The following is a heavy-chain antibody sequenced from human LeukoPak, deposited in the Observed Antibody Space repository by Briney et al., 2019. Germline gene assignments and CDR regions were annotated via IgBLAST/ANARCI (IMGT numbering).Heavy chain of an antibody. CDR3: CLMTLPGSDYYYYMTV. J-gene: IGHJ6*03. Sequence: GASVKVSCKASGYTFTGYYMHWVRQAPGQGLEWMGWISPNSGDTNYAQKFHGRVTMTRDTSISAAYMELSRLRSDDTAVYYCCLMTLPGSDYYYYMTVWGKGTTVTISS. V-gene: IGHV1-2*02. D-gene: IGHD2-8*02. CDR1: GYTFTGYY. CDR2: ISPNSGDT.